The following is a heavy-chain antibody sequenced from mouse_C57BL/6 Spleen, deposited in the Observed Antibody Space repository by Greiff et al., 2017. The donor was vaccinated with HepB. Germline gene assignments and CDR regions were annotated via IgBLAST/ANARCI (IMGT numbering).Heavy chain of an antibody. CDR1: GYTFTDYY. J-gene: IGHJ3*01. CDR3: ASRAWFAY. CDR2: INPNNGGT. Sequence: QLQQSGPELVKPGASVKISCKASGYTFTDYYMNWVKQSHGKSLEWIGDINPNNGGTSYNQKFKGKATLTVDKSSSTAYMELRSLTSEDSAVYYCASRAWFAYWGQGTLVTVSA. V-gene: IGHV1-26*01.